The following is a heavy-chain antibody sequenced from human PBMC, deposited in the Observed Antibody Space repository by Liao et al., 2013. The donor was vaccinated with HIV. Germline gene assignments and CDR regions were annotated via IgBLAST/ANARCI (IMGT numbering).Heavy chain of an antibody. CDR2: INHSGST. V-gene: IGHV4-34*01. CDR3: ARRGWLQLQN. D-gene: IGHD5-24*01. J-gene: IGHJ4*02. Sequence: QLQLQESGPGLVKPSETLSLTCAVYGGSFSGYYWSWIRQPPGKGLEWIGEINHSGSTNYNPSLKSRVTISVDTSKNQFSLKLSSVTAADTAVYYCARRGWLQLQNWGQGTLVTVSS. CDR1: GGSFSGYY.